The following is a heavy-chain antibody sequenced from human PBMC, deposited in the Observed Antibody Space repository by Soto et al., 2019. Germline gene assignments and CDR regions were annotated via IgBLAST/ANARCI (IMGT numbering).Heavy chain of an antibody. J-gene: IGHJ6*02. D-gene: IGHD6-13*01. Sequence: QVQLVQSGAEVKKPGASVKVSCKASGYTFTSYDINWVRQATGQGLEWMGWMNPNSGNTGYAQKFQGRVTMTRNTSXXTANMAVSSLRSEDTAVDYCARGFRQLYYYYGMVVWGQGTTVTVSS. CDR2: MNPNSGNT. V-gene: IGHV1-8*01. CDR3: ARGFRQLYYYYGMVV. CDR1: GYTFTSYD.